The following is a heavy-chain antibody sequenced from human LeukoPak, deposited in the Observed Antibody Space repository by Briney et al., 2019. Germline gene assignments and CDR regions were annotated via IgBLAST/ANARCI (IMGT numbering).Heavy chain of an antibody. D-gene: IGHD1-14*01. J-gene: IGHJ3*02. Sequence: SQTLSLTCAVSGGSISSGGYSWSWIRQPPGKGLEWIGYIYHSGSTYYNPSLKSRVTISVDRSKNQFSLKLSSVTAADTAVYYCARSGRAYDAFDIWGQGTMVTVSS. CDR1: GGSISSGGYS. V-gene: IGHV4-30-2*01. CDR2: IYHSGST. CDR3: ARSGRAYDAFDI.